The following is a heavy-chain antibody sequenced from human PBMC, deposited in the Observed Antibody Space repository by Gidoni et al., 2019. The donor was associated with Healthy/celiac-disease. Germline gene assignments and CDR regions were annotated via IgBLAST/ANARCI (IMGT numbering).Heavy chain of an antibody. CDR2: ISGSGGST. D-gene: IGHD3-22*01. CDR3: AKPLIYDSSGYYLNDY. CDR1: GFTFRSYA. V-gene: IGHV3-23*01. J-gene: IGHJ4*02. Sequence: EVQLLESGGGLVQPGGSLRLSCAASGFTFRSYAMRWVRQAPGKGLEWVSAISGSGGSTYYADSVKGRFTISRDNSKNTLYLQMNSLRAEDTAVYYCAKPLIYDSSGYYLNDYWGQGTLVTVSS.